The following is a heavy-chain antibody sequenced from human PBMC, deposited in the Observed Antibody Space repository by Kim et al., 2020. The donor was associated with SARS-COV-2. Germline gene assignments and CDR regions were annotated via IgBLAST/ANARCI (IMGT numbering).Heavy chain of an antibody. CDR1: GGSISSSSYY. CDR2: IYYSGST. V-gene: IGHV4-39*01. Sequence: SETLSLTCTVSGGSISSSSYYWGWIRQPPGKGLEWIGSIYYSGSTYYNPSLKSRVTISVDTSKNQFSLKLSSVTAADTAVYYCARLINIAGIDYWGQGTLVTVSS. D-gene: IGHD2-15*01. J-gene: IGHJ4*02. CDR3: ARLINIAGIDY.